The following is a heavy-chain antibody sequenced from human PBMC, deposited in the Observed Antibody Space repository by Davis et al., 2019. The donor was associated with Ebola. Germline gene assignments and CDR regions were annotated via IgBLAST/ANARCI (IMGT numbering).Heavy chain of an antibody. J-gene: IGHJ4*02. Sequence: PSETLSLTCTISGVSITTYFWSWIRQSPGKGLEWVGYIHHGGSANSNPSLKSRVAFSIDTSKSQVSLKLSSVTAADTALYYCATIDRLVAGYYFGSWGQGTLVTVSS. V-gene: IGHV4-59*13. CDR3: ATIDRLVAGYYFGS. CDR1: GVSITTYF. CDR2: IHHGGSA. D-gene: IGHD6-19*01.